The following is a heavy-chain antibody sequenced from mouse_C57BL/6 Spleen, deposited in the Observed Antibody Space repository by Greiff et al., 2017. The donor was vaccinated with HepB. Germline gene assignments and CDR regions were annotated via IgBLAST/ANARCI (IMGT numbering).Heavy chain of an antibody. V-gene: IGHV5-9-1*02. CDR3: TREGYYDYDGGFAY. CDR2: ISSGGDYI. J-gene: IGHJ3*01. Sequence: EVQLVESGEGLVKPGGSLKLSCAASGFTFSSYAMSWVRQTPEKRLEWVAYISSGGDYIYYADTVKGRFTISRDNARNTLYLQMSSLKSEDTAMYYCTREGYYDYDGGFAYWGQGTLVTVSA. CDR1: GFTFSSYA. D-gene: IGHD2-4*01.